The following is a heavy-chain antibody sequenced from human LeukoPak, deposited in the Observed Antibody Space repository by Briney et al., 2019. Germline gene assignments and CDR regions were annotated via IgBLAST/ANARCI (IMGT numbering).Heavy chain of an antibody. CDR2: ISYSGST. Sequence: SETLSLTCTVSGGSISSYYWSWLRQPPGKGLEWIGYISYSGSTNYNPSLKSRVTISVDTSKNQFSLKLSSVTAADTAVYYCARYIWGSYPTFEDYWGQGTLVTVSS. CDR1: GGSISSYY. V-gene: IGHV4-59*01. D-gene: IGHD3-16*02. J-gene: IGHJ4*02. CDR3: ARYIWGSYPTFEDY.